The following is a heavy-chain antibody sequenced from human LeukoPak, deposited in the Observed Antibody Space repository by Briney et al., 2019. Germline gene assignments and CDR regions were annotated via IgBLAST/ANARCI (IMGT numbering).Heavy chain of an antibody. D-gene: IGHD1-1*01. V-gene: IGHV6-1*01. CDR2: TYYKSKWTY. CDR3: ARGFRPKNVHPFDY. Sequence: SQTLSLTCAISGDSVSSNSAVWNWIRQSPSRGLEWLGRTYYKSKWTYDYAVSVKSRITINPDTSKNQFSLQLNSVTPEDTAVYYCARGFRPKNVHPFDYWGQGTLVTVSS. CDR1: GDSVSSNSAV. J-gene: IGHJ4*02.